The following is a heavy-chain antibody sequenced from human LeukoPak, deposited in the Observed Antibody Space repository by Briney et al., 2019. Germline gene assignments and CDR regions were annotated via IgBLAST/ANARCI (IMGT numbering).Heavy chain of an antibody. J-gene: IGHJ3*02. CDR3: ARDMGIAVAGMHDAFDI. Sequence: ASVKVSCKASGYTFTSYYMHWVRQAPGQGLEWMGIINPSGGSTSYAQKLQGRVTMTRDMSTSTVYMELSSLRSEDTAVYYCARDMGIAVAGMHDAFDIWGQGTMVTVSS. V-gene: IGHV1-46*01. CDR2: INPSGGST. CDR1: GYTFTSYY. D-gene: IGHD6-19*01.